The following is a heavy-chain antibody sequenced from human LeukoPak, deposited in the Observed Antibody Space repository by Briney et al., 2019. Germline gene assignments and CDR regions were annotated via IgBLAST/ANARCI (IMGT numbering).Heavy chain of an antibody. Sequence: GGSLRLSCAASGFTFSSYGMHWVRQAPGKGLEWVAVISYDGSNKYYADSVKGRFTISRDNSKNTLYLQMNNLRAEDTAVYYCAKDLIVGYYDSSGYYSQSDYWGQGTLVTVSS. J-gene: IGHJ4*02. CDR1: GFTFSSYG. V-gene: IGHV3-30*18. D-gene: IGHD3-22*01. CDR3: AKDLIVGYYDSSGYYSQSDY. CDR2: ISYDGSNK.